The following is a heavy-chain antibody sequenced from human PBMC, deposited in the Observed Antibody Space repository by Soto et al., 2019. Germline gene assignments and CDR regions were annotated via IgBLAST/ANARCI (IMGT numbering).Heavy chain of an antibody. V-gene: IGHV1-3*01. CDR3: ASGIWVATTAADYLDS. Sequence: GASVKVSCKASGYTFTNYAIHWVRQAPGQRLEWMGWINAGNGKTKYSQNFQGRVTITRDTSASIAYMEVNSLRSEDTALYYCASGIWVATTAADYLDSWSQATLVTVSS. D-gene: IGHD5-12*01. J-gene: IGHJ4*02. CDR1: GYTFTNYA. CDR2: INAGNGKT.